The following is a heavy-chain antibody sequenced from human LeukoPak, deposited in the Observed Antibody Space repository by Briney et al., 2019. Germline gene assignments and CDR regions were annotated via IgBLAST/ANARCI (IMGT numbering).Heavy chain of an antibody. V-gene: IGHV1-46*01. J-gene: IGHJ5*02. D-gene: IGHD3-22*01. CDR1: GYTFSRYY. CDR3: ARGGYYDSSGSFDP. CDR2: INPSGGST. Sequence: ASVTVSCTASGYTFSRYYIHWVRQAPGQGLEWMVIINPSGGSTRYAQKFQGRVTMTRDTSTSTVYMELSSLRSDDTAVYYCARGGYYDSSGSFDPWGQGTLVTVSS.